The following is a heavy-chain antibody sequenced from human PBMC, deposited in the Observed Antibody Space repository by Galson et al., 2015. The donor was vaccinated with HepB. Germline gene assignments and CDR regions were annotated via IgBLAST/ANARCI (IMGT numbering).Heavy chain of an antibody. CDR2: INSDGSST. Sequence: SLRLSCAASGFTFSSYRMRWVRQAPGKGLVWVSRINSDGSSTSYADSVKGRFTISRDNAKNTLYLQMNSLRAEDTAVYYCARVYYDSSGDYYFDYWGQGTLVTVSS. V-gene: IGHV3-74*01. J-gene: IGHJ4*02. D-gene: IGHD3-22*01. CDR3: ARVYYDSSGDYYFDY. CDR1: GFTFSSYR.